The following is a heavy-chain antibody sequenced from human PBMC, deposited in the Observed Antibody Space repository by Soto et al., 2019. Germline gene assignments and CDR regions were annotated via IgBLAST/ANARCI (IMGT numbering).Heavy chain of an antibody. CDR1: GFTFSSYA. J-gene: IGHJ4*02. CDR2: VSGGGGTT. D-gene: IGHD1-20*01. Sequence: GGSLRLSCAASGFTFSSYAMTWVRQSPGKGLEWVSVVSGGGGTTYYADSVKGRFTISRDNSKNTLYLHISSLTAEDTAVYYCAKGGYNIIWHLDSWGQGNLVTAPQ. CDR3: AKGGYNIIWHLDS. V-gene: IGHV3-23*01.